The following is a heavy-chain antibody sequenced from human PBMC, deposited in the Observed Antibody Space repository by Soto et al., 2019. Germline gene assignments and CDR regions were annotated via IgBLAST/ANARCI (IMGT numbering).Heavy chain of an antibody. Sequence: VQLQQWGAGLLKPSETLSLTCAVYGGSFSGYHWCWFRQPPGKGLEWIGESKPSGSIHYNPSLKIRVTISADTSKNQFSLNLRSVTAADTAVYYCATFVGATTVTRGSPRDYWGQGTLVTVSS. CDR3: ATFVGATTVTRGSPRDY. CDR1: GGSFSGYH. J-gene: IGHJ4*02. CDR2: SKPSGSI. D-gene: IGHD4-4*01. V-gene: IGHV4-34*01.